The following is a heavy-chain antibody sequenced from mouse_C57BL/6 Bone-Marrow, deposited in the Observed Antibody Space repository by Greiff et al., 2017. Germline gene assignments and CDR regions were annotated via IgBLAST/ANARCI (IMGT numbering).Heavy chain of an antibody. CDR3: ANRGAYYSNYAYAMDY. CDR1: GFSLTSYG. J-gene: IGHJ4*01. D-gene: IGHD2-5*01. V-gene: IGHV2-9*01. CDR2: IWGGGSK. Sequence: VKLMESGPGLVAPAQTLTLTCTASGFSLTSYGVHWVRQPPGKGLEWLGVIWGGGSKNYNSAPLSRLGISKDNSKSQVFLKMNSLQTDDTAMYYCANRGAYYSNYAYAMDYWGQGTSVTVSS.